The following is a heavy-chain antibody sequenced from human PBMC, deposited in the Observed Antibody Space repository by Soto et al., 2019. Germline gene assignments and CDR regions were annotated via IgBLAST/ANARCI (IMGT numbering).Heavy chain of an antibody. CDR1: CGSIPSYY. D-gene: IGHD3-9*01. CDR2: IYTSGST. CDR3: ARDYLTKLRYFDWLGFDP. V-gene: IGHV4-4*07. J-gene: IGHJ5*02. Sequence: PSETLSLTCTFSCGSIPSYYWSWIRQPAGKGLEWIGRIYTSGSTNYNPSLKSRVTMSVDTSKNQFSLKLSSVTAADTAVYYCARDYLTKLRYFDWLGFDPWGQGTLVTVSS.